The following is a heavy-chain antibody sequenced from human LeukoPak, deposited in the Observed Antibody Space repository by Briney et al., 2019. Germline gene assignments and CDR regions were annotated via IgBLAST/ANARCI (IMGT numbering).Heavy chain of an antibody. CDR2: IKQDGSEK. D-gene: IGHD7-27*01. V-gene: IGHV3-7*03. CDR1: GFTFSSYW. Sequence: GGSLRLSCAASGFTFSSYWMSWVRQAPGKGLEWVANIKQDGSEKYYVDSVKGRFTISRDNAKNSLYLQMNSLRAEDTAVYYCAKDGGLWVSAHWGDSWGRGTLVTVSS. J-gene: IGHJ4*02. CDR3: AKDGGLWVSAHWGDS.